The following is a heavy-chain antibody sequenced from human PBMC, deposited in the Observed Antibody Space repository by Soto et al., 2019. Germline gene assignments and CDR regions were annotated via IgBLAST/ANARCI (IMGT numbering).Heavy chain of an antibody. CDR1: GFTFSKYA. Sequence: EVQLLESGGGLVKSGGSLRLSCVASGFTFSKYAMTWVRQAPGKGLEWVSSISSTGMTTDYADSVKGRFTISRDNSRNTLSLQMDSLRGDDAALYYCAKDKYTDAVRRVWFFDFWGRGTLVTVSS. J-gene: IGHJ2*01. CDR2: ISSTGMTT. V-gene: IGHV3-23*01. D-gene: IGHD1-1*01. CDR3: AKDKYTDAVRRVWFFDF.